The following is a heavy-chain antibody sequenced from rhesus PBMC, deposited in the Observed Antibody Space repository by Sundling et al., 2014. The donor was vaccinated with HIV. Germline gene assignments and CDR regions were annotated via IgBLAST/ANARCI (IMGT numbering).Heavy chain of an antibody. CDR3: AKLGCSSTYCSYFDS. J-gene: IGHJ4*01. CDR2: INSGGGNT. D-gene: IGHD2-15*01. CDR1: GFTFSNYA. V-gene: IGHV3-103*01. Sequence: VQLVETGGGLVQAGGALKLSCTTSGFTFSNYAMSWVRQAPGRGLEWVSTINSGGGNTYYADSVKGRFTISRDNSKSTLSLQLNSLRIEDTAVFYCAKLGCSSTYCSYFDSWGQGVLVTVSS.